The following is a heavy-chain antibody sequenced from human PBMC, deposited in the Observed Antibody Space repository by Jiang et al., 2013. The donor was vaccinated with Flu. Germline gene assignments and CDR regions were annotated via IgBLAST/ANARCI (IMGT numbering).Heavy chain of an antibody. CDR3: ARELTAIYLDY. V-gene: IGHV4-59*01. D-gene: IGHD7-27*01. CDR2: IYYSGST. Sequence: GLVKPSETLSLTCTVSGGSISSYYWSWIRQPPGKGLEWIGYIYYSGSTNYNSSLKSRVTISVDTSKNQFSLKLSSVTAADTAVYYCARELTAIYLDYWGQGTLVTVSS. J-gene: IGHJ4*02. CDR1: GGSISSYY.